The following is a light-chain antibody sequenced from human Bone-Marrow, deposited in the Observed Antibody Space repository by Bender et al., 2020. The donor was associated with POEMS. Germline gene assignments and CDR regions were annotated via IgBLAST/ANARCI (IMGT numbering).Light chain of an antibody. Sequence: QSALTQPPSASGSPGQSVTISCTGTSRDVGGYNYVSWYQHHPGKAPKLMIYEVTKRPSGVPDRFSGSKSGNTASLTVSGLQAGDEGDYYCQSYDDSLGGSVFGGGTKLTVL. V-gene: IGLV2-8*01. CDR2: EVT. J-gene: IGLJ2*01. CDR1: SRDVGGYNY. CDR3: QSYDDSLGGSV.